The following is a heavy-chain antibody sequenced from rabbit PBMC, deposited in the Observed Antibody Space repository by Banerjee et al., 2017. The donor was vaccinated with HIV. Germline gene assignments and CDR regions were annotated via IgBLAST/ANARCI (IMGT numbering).Heavy chain of an antibody. D-gene: IGHD6-1*01. CDR3: ARARDAGNNGYLYGLGL. J-gene: IGHJ4*01. CDR2: ICGDGST. V-gene: IGHV1S43*01. CDR1: GFSFSSSYW. Sequence: QEQLEETGGGLVQPGGSLTLTCTASGFSFSSSYWICWVRQAPGKGLEWIACICGDGSTWYASWAKGRFAISRSTSLNTVDLKMTSLTAADTATYFCARARDAGNNGYLYGLGLWGPGTLVTVS.